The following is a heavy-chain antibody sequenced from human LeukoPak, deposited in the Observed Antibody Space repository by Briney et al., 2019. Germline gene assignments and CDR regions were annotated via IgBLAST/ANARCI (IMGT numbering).Heavy chain of an antibody. CDR1: GGTFSSYA. D-gene: IGHD6-13*01. J-gene: IGHJ4*02. Sequence: GASVKVSCKASGGTFSSYAISWVRQAPGQGLGWMGGIIPIFGTANYAQKFQGRVTITADESTSTAYMELSSLRSEDTAVYCCARRVGSSWYYFDYWGQGTLVTVSS. CDR2: IIPIFGTA. V-gene: IGHV1-69*13. CDR3: ARRVGSSWYYFDY.